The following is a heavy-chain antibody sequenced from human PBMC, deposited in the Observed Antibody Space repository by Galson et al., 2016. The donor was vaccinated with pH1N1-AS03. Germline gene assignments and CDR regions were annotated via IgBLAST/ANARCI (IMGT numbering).Heavy chain of an antibody. CDR2: ISGNGFST. CDR1: GFTFSDYA. CDR3: ARGPVSYANYWFPPPDY. D-gene: IGHD4/OR15-4a*01. Sequence: SLRLSCAASGFTFSDYAMHWVRQAPGKGLEYVSVISGNGFSTYYASSVKDRFTVSRDNSKNTLYLQMGSLRVEDMAAYYCARGPVSYANYWFPPPDYWGQGTLVTVSS. V-gene: IGHV3-64*01. J-gene: IGHJ4*02.